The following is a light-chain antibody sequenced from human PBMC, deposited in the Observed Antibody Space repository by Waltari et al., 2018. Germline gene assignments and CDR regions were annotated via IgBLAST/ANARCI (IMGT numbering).Light chain of an antibody. J-gene: IGLJ1*01. CDR3: SSYTSSSTFV. V-gene: IGLV2-14*01. CDR1: SSDVGGYNY. CDR2: DVS. Sequence: QSALTQPASVSGSPGQSITISCTGTSSDVGGYNYVSWYQQHPGKAPKLMIYDVSQRPSGVSDRFSGSKSGNPASLPISGLQAEDEADYYCSSYTSSSTFVFGTGTKVTVL.